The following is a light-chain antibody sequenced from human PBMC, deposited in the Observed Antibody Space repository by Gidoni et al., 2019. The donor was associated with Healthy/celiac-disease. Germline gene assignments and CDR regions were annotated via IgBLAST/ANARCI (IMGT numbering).Light chain of an antibody. Sequence: QSVLTQPPSASGTPGQRVTISCSGSSSNIGSNYVYWYQQLPGTAPKLLIYRTNQRPSGVPDRFPGSKSGTTASLAISGLRSEDEADYYCAAWDDSLSGVVFGGWTKLTVL. V-gene: IGLV1-47*01. CDR2: RTN. CDR1: SSNIGSNY. CDR3: AAWDDSLSGVV. J-gene: IGLJ2*01.